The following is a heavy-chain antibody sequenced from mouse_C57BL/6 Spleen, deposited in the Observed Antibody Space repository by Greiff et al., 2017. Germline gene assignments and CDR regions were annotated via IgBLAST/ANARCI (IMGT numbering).Heavy chain of an antibody. CDR3: ARLEGNSHFDY. Sequence: QVQLQQPGAELVRPGSSVKLSCKASGYTFTSYWMHWVKQRPIQGLEWIGNIDPSDSETHYNQKFKDKATLTVDKSSSTAYMQHSSLTSEDSAVYYCARLEGNSHFDYGGQGTTLTVSS. D-gene: IGHD2-1*01. J-gene: IGHJ2*01. CDR2: IDPSDSET. V-gene: IGHV1-52*01. CDR1: GYTFTSYW.